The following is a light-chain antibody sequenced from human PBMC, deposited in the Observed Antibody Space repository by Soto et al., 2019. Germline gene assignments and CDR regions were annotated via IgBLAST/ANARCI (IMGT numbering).Light chain of an antibody. CDR1: SSDVGGYYL. V-gene: IGLV2-23*01. Sequence: QSVLTQPASVSGSPGQSITISCTGVSSDVGGYYLVSWYQHHSGKAPKLMIYEGSKRPSGVSNRFSGSKSDNTASLTISGLQAEDEADYCCCSYGNTTTVFGEGTKLTVL. CDR3: CSYGNTTTV. J-gene: IGLJ3*02. CDR2: EGS.